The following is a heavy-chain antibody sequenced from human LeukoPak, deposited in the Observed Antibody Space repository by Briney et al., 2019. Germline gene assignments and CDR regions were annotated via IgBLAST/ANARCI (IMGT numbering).Heavy chain of an antibody. CDR2: IYHSGIT. CDR3: ARGGGPPSYYDY. V-gene: IGHV4-59*01. CDR1: GGSISSYY. D-gene: IGHD3-16*01. Sequence: SETLSLTCTVSGGSISSYYWTWIRQPPGKGLEWIGYIYHSGITNYNPSLKSRVTISVDTSKNRFSVKLSSVTAADTAVYYCARGGGPPSYYDYWGQGTLITVSS. J-gene: IGHJ4*02.